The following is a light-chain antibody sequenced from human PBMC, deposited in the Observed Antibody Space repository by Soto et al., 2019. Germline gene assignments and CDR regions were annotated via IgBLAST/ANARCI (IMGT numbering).Light chain of an antibody. V-gene: IGLV2-14*01. CDR3: SSFSSITREV. CDR1: SSDVGAFNY. J-gene: IGLJ2*01. CDR2: EVS. Sequence: QSALTQPPSASGSPGQSVTISCTGTSSDVGAFNYVSWYQQYPGEAPKLIIYEVSNRPSGVSHRFSGSKSGNTASLTISGLQTEDEADYYCSSFSSITREVFGGGTKLTVL.